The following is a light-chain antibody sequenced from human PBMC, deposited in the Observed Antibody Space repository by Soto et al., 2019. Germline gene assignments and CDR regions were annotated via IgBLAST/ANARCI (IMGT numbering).Light chain of an antibody. V-gene: IGKV1-5*03. CDR3: QQYMSYS. J-gene: IGKJ1*01. Sequence: DIQMTQSPSTLSGSVGDRVTITCRASQTISSWLAWYQQKPGKAPKLLIYKASTLKSGVPSRFSGSGSGTEFTLIISSLQPDDFATYYCQQYMSYSFGQGTKVDIK. CDR1: QTISSW. CDR2: KAS.